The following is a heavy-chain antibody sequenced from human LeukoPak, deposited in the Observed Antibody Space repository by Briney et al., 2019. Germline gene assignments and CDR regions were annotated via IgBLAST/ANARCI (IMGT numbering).Heavy chain of an antibody. CDR2: IKKDGSEK. D-gene: IGHD6-13*01. J-gene: IGHJ4*02. Sequence: GGSLRLSCAASGFTFSSYWMSWVRQAPGKGLEWVANIKKDGSEKYYVDSVKGRFTMSRDNAMNSLYLQMNSLRAGDTAVYYCARVDIAAAGRVIDYWGQGTLVTVSS. CDR1: GFTFSSYW. CDR3: ARVDIAAAGRVIDY. V-gene: IGHV3-7*01.